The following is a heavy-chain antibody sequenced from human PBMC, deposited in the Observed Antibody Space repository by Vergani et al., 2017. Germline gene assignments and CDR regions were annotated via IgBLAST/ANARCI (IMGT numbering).Heavy chain of an antibody. V-gene: IGHV4-4*02. Sequence: QVQLQESGPGLVKPSGTLSLTCAVSGGSISSSNWWSWVRQPPGKGLEWIGEIYHSGSTKYNPSLKSRVTISVDKSKNQFSLKLSSVTAADTAVYYCASVESDYYDSSEEYYFDYWGQGTLVTVSS. CDR2: IYHSGST. J-gene: IGHJ4*02. CDR3: ASVESDYYDSSEEYYFDY. CDR1: GGSISSSNW. D-gene: IGHD3-22*01.